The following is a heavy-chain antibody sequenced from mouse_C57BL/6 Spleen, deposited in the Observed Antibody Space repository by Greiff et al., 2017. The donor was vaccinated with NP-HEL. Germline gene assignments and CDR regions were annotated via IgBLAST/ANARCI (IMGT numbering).Heavy chain of an antibody. V-gene: IGHV5-16*01. CDR1: GFTFSDYY. CDR3: AREIPHYAMDY. CDR2: INYDGSST. Sequence: EVQLVESEGGLVQPGSSMKLSCTASGFTFSDYYMAWVRQVPEKGLEWVANINYDGSSTYYLDSLKSRFIISRDNAKNILYLQMSSLKSEDTATYYCAREIPHYAMDYWGQGTSVTVSS. J-gene: IGHJ4*01.